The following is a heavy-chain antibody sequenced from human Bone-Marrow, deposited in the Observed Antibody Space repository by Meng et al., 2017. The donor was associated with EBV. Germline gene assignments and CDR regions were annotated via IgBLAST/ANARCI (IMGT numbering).Heavy chain of an antibody. Sequence: QVQVVQSGAEVKKPGASVKVSFKASGSTFTSYAMHWVRQAPGQRLEWMGWINAGNGNTKYSQKFQGRVTITRDTSASTAYMELSSLRSEDTAVYYCARDGCSGGSCYHKFDYWGQGTLVTVSS. CDR3: ARDGCSGGSCYHKFDY. CDR2: INAGNGNT. D-gene: IGHD2-15*01. CDR1: GSTFTSYA. V-gene: IGHV1-3*01. J-gene: IGHJ4*02.